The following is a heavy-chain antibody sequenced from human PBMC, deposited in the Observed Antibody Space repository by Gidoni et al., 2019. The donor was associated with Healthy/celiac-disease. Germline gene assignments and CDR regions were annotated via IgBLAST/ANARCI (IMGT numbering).Heavy chain of an antibody. D-gene: IGHD5-12*01. J-gene: IGHJ4*02. V-gene: IGHV1-3*01. CDR3: ARSGYDERSPVYYFDY. Sequence: QVQLVQSGAEVKKPGASVKVSCKASGYTFTSYAMHWVRQAPGQRLEWMGWINAGNGNTKYSQKFQGRVTITRDTSASTAYMELSSLRSEDTAVYYCARSGYDERSPVYYFDYWGQGTLVTVSS. CDR2: INAGNGNT. CDR1: GYTFTSYA.